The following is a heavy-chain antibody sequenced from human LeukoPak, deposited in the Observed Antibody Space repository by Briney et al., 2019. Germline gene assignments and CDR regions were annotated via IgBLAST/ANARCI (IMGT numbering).Heavy chain of an antibody. Sequence: ASVKVSCKASGYTITSYDINWVRQATGQGLEWMGWMNPNSGNTGYAQKFQGRVTITRNTSISTAYMELSSLRSEDTAVYYCARFYYDSSGYLYYFDYWGQGTLVTVSS. V-gene: IGHV1-8*03. CDR3: ARFYYDSSGYLYYFDY. J-gene: IGHJ4*02. CDR2: MNPNSGNT. CDR1: GYTITSYD. D-gene: IGHD3-22*01.